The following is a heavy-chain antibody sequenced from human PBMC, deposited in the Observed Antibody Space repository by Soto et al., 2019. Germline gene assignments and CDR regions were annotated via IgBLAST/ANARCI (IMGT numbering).Heavy chain of an antibody. Sequence: SETLSLTCIVSGDSISSYYWSWIRQPPGKRLEWIGYIYYSGSTSYNPSLKSRVAISIDTSKNQFSLRLSSVTAADTALYYCARSYYDFWSGYPFDYWGQGTLVTVSS. CDR3: ARSYYDFWSGYPFDY. CDR2: IYYSGST. CDR1: GDSISSYY. V-gene: IGHV4-59*01. J-gene: IGHJ4*02. D-gene: IGHD3-3*01.